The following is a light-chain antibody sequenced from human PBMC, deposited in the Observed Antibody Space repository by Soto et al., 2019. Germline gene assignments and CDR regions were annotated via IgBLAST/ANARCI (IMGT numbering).Light chain of an antibody. CDR2: SAS. J-gene: IGKJ4*01. V-gene: IGKV1-39*01. Sequence: DIQMTQSPSSLSASVGDRVTITCRASQSISNYLNWYQQKPAKAPKLLIYSASSLQSGVPSRFSGSGSGTDFTLTISSLQPEDFATYYCQQSYITPLTFGGGTKVEIK. CDR3: QQSYITPLT. CDR1: QSISNY.